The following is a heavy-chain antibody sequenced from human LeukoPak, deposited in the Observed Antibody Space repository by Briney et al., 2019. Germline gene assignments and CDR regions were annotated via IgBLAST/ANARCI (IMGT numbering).Heavy chain of an antibody. CDR2: ISDTGNT. J-gene: IGHJ4*02. CDR1: GFTLSSYA. D-gene: IGHD2-15*01. Sequence: GGSLRLSCAASGFTLSSYAMSWVRRAPGKGLEWVSAISDTGNTYYADSVKGRFTISRDSSKNTLFLQMNRLRPEDAAVYYCAKAPVTTCRGAFCYPFDYWGLGTLVTVSS. V-gene: IGHV3-23*01. CDR3: AKAPVTTCRGAFCYPFDY.